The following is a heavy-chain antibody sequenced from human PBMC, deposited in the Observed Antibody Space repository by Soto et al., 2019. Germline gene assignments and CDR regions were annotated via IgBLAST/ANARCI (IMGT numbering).Heavy chain of an antibody. CDR1: GGTFSSYA. J-gene: IGHJ3*02. V-gene: IGHV1-69*06. D-gene: IGHD2-21*02. Sequence: GASVKVSCKASGGTFSSYAISWVRQAPGQGLEWMGGIIPIFGTANYAQKFQGRVTITADKSTSTAYMELSSLRSEDTAVYYCARGTTCGSDCYLYAFDIWGQGTMVTVS. CDR2: IIPIFGTA. CDR3: ARGTTCGSDCYLYAFDI.